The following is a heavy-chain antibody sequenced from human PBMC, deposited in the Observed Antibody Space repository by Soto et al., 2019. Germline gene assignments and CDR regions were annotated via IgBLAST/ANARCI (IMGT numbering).Heavy chain of an antibody. D-gene: IGHD4-4*01. CDR2: ISSSSRTI. CDR1: GFTFSSYS. J-gene: IGHJ6*02. Sequence: EVQLVESGGGLVQPGGSLRLSCAASGFTFSSYSMNWVRQAPGKGLEWVSYISSSSRTIYYADSVKGRFTISRDNAKNSLYLQMNSLRDEDTAVYYCARDDSNSGGGYGSVDYYYYGMDVWGQGTTVTVSS. V-gene: IGHV3-48*02. CDR3: ARDDSNSGGGYGSVDYYYYGMDV.